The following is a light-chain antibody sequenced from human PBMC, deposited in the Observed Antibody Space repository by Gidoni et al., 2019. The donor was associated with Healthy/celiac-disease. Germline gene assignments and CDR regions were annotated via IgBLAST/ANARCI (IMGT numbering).Light chain of an antibody. CDR3: QQYGSSPWT. CDR1: QSVSSSY. CDR2: GAS. V-gene: IGKV3-20*01. Sequence: EIVLTKSPGTLSLSPGERATLSCRASQSVSSSYLAWYQQKPGQAPRLLIYGASNRATGIPDRFSASGSGTDFTLTISRLEPEDFAVYYCQQYGSSPWTFGQGTKVEIK. J-gene: IGKJ1*01.